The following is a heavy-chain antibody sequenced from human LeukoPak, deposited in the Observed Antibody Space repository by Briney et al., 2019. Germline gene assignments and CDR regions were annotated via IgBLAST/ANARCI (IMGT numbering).Heavy chain of an antibody. CDR2: IRYDGSNK. J-gene: IGHJ4*02. V-gene: IGHV3-30*02. D-gene: IGHD1-14*01. Sequence: GGSLRLSCGASGFTFSNYGMLWVHQAPGKGLEWVAFIRYDGSNKLYADSVKGRFTISRDNSKNTLYLHINSLRAEDTAVYYCVKDNPLDYWGQGTLVIVSS. CDR3: VKDNPLDY. CDR1: GFTFSNYG.